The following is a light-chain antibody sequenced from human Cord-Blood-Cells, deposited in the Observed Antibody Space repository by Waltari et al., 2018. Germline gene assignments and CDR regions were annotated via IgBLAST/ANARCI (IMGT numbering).Light chain of an antibody. CDR1: QSVLYSSNNQNY. J-gene: IGKJ1*01. CDR3: QQYYSTPRT. V-gene: IGKV4-1*01. CDR2: WAS. Sequence: DIVMTQSPDSLAVSLGERATINCKSSQSVLYSSNNQNYLAWYHQKQGQPPNLLIYWASTRESGVPDRFSGSGSGTDFTLTISSLQAEDVAVYYCQQYYSTPRTFGQGTKVEIK.